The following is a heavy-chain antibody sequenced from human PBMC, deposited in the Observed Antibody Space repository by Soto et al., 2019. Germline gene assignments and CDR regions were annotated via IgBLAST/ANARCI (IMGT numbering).Heavy chain of an antibody. J-gene: IGHJ5*02. V-gene: IGHV4-61*08. Sequence: SETLSLTCTVSGGSISSVGYCWIWIRQHPGKGLEWIGYIYYSGSTNYNPSLKSRVTISVDTSKNQFSLKLSSVTAADTAVYYCARAFSSSWDWFDPWGQGTLVTVSS. CDR1: GGSISSVGYC. CDR3: ARAFSSSWDWFDP. CDR2: IYYSGST. D-gene: IGHD6-13*01.